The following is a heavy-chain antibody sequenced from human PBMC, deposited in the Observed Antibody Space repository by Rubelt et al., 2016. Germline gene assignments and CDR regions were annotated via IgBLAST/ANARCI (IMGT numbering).Heavy chain of an antibody. D-gene: IGHD3-10*01. Sequence: QVQLVQSGAEAKKPGASVKVSCTASGYTFTDYYIHWVRQAPGQGLEWMGWFNPDSGGTNYAQNLQGRVTTTRDTSIGTVYMELSSLRSDDTAVYYCARDDSRRGDYWGQGTLVTVSS. V-gene: IGHV1-2*02. J-gene: IGHJ4*02. CDR2: FNPDSGGT. CDR3: ARDDSRRGDY. CDR1: GYTFTDYY.